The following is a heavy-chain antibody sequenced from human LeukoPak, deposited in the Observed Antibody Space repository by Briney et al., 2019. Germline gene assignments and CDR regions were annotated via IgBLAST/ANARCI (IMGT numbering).Heavy chain of an antibody. Sequence: QPGGSLRLSCAASGFTFDNYAMHWVRQAPGKGLEWLSIISWNSGYIGYADSVKGRFTISRDNAKKSLDLQMNSLRAEDTAFYYCAKVRGTYSSGYFFDYWGQGNLVTVSS. CDR2: ISWNSGYI. J-gene: IGHJ4*02. V-gene: IGHV3-9*01. CDR3: AKVRGTYSSGYFFDY. CDR1: GFTFDNYA. D-gene: IGHD6-19*01.